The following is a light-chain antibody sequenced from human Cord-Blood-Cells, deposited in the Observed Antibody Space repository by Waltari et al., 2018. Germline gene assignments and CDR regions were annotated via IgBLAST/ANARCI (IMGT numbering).Light chain of an antibody. V-gene: IGKV3-11*01. CDR1: QSVSSY. J-gene: IGKJ2*01. CDR2: DAS. Sequence: EIVFIQSPATLSLSPGDRATLSCRASQSVSSYLAWYQQKPGQAPRLLIYDASNRATGIPARFSGSGSGTDFTLTISSLEPEDFAVYYCQQRSNWPPYTFGQGTKLEIK. CDR3: QQRSNWPPYT.